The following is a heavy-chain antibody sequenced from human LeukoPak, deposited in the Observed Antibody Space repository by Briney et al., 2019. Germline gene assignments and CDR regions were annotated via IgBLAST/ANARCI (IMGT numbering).Heavy chain of an antibody. CDR2: INHSGST. CDR3: ARLIAAPPPDP. D-gene: IGHD6-6*01. Sequence: SETLSPTCAVYGGSFSGYYWSWLRQPPGKGLEWIGEINHSGSTNYNPSLKNRVTISVDTSKIQFSLKLSSVTAADTAVYYCARLIAAPPPDPWGEGTLVTVSS. V-gene: IGHV4-34*01. J-gene: IGHJ5*02. CDR1: GGSFSGYY.